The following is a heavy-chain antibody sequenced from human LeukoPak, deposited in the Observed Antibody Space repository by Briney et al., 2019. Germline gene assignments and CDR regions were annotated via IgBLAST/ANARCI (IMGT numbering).Heavy chain of an antibody. V-gene: IGHV3-53*01. Sequence: GGSLRLSCAASGFTVISNLMTWVRQSPGRGLEWLSSIYSGGATYYADSVKGRFTISRDHSNNSVSLQMTNLRVEDTAVYYCARDRGYCSGSRCIRWHDYWGQGTVVTVSS. CDR3: ARDRGYCSGSRCIRWHDY. CDR2: IYSGGAT. J-gene: IGHJ4*02. D-gene: IGHD2-15*01. CDR1: GFTVISNL.